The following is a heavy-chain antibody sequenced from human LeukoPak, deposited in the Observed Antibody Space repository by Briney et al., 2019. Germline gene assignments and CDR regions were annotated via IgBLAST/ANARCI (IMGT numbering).Heavy chain of an antibody. D-gene: IGHD2-21*02. J-gene: IGHJ5*02. V-gene: IGHV4-59*01. CDR1: GTSISPYY. Sequence: SETLSLTCAVSGTSISPYYWSWIRLPPGKGLEWIGYIHSGSTNYNPSLKSRVTISIDTSENQVSLILRSVTAADTAVYYCAREVGDSDSDNWFNPWGQGTLVTVSS. CDR2: IHSGST. CDR3: AREVGDSDSDNWFNP.